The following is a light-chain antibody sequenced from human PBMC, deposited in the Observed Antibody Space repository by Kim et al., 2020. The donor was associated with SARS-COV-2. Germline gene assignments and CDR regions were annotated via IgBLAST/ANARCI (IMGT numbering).Light chain of an antibody. CDR3: GTWDSSLSAGV. CDR2: DNN. J-gene: IGLJ3*02. CDR1: SSNIGNNY. V-gene: IGLV1-51*01. Sequence: PGQKVTISCSGSSSNIGNNYVSWYQQLPGTAPKLLIYDNNKRPSGIPDRFSGSKSGTSATLGITGLQTGDEADYYCGTWDSSLSAGVFGGGTKVTVL.